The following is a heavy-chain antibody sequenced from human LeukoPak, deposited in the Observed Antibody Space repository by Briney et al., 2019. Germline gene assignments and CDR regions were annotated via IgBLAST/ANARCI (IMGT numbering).Heavy chain of an antibody. V-gene: IGHV4-59*01. CDR1: GGSISSYY. J-gene: IGHJ4*02. D-gene: IGHD3-10*01. CDR3: AGVRRRTVEGLRSDY. Sequence: SETLSLTCTVSGGSISSYYWSWIRQPPGKGLEWIGYIYYSGSTNYNPSLKSRVTISVDTSKNQFSLKLSSVTAADTAVYYCAGVRRRTVEGLRSDYWGQGTLVTVSS. CDR2: IYYSGST.